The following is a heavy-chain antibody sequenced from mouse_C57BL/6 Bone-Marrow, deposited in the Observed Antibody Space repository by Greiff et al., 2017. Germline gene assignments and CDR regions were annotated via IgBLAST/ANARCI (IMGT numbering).Heavy chain of an antibody. CDR1: GFSLTSYG. D-gene: IGHD1-1*01. V-gene: IGHV2-3*01. J-gene: IGHJ1*03. Sequence: VMLVESGPGLVAPSPRLSITCTVSGFSLTSYGVSWVRQPPGKGLEWLGVIWGDGSKNYHSAIISRLGISKDNSKSQVFLKLNSLQTDDTATYYCAKTSVVDFDVWGTGTTVTVSS. CDR2: IWGDGSK. CDR3: AKTSVVDFDV.